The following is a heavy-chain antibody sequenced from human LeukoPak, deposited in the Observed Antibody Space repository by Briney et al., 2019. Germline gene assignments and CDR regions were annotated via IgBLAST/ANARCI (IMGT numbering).Heavy chain of an antibody. CDR3: AREGAAAGRGDY. Sequence: GASVKVACKASGYTFTGYYMHWVRQAHGQGREWMGWINPNSGGTNYAQKFQGSVSMTRDTSISTAYMELSRLRSDDTAVYYCAREGAAAGRGDYWGQGTLVTVSS. CDR2: INPNSGGT. J-gene: IGHJ4*02. CDR1: GYTFTGYY. D-gene: IGHD6-13*01. V-gene: IGHV1-2*02.